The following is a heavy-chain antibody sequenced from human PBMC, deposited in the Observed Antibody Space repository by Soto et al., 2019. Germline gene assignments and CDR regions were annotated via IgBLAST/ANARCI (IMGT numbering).Heavy chain of an antibody. CDR2: ISHDGSNK. Sequence: PGKGLEWVAVISHDGSNKYYADSVKGRFTISRDNSKNTLYLQMNRLRPEDTAVYYCAFFFQAEDGIRYTVPVSAFLLNRSSDL. D-gene: IGHD3-9*01. CDR3: AFFFQAEDGIRYTVPVSAFLLNRSSDL. V-gene: IGHV3-30*03. J-gene: IGHJ2*01.